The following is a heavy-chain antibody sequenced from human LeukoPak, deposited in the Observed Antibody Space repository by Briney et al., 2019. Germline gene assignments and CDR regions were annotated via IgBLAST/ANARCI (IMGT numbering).Heavy chain of an antibody. J-gene: IGHJ6*02. CDR2: ISSSSSYI. CDR3: ARVLDSTVAPNWDYYYYGMDV. Sequence: GGSLRLSCAASGFTFSSYSMNWVRQAPGKGLEWVSSISSSSSYIYYADSVKGRFTISRDNAKNSLYLQMNSLRAEDTAVYYCARVLDSTVAPNWDYYYYGMDVWGQGTTVTVSS. V-gene: IGHV3-21*01. D-gene: IGHD1-1*01. CDR1: GFTFSSYS.